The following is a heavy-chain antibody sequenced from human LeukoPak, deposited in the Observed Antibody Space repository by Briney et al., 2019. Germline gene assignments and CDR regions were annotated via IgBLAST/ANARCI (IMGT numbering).Heavy chain of an antibody. D-gene: IGHD6-13*01. CDR2: MNPNSGNT. J-gene: IGHJ6*03. CDR3: ARAGYSSSYGYYYYYMDV. Sequence: GASVKVSCEASGYTFTSYDINWVRQATGQGLEWMGWMNPNSGNTGYAQKFQGRVTMTRNTSISTAYMELTSLRSEDTAVYYCARAGYSSSYGYYYYYMDVWGKGTTVTISS. CDR1: GYTFTSYD. V-gene: IGHV1-8*01.